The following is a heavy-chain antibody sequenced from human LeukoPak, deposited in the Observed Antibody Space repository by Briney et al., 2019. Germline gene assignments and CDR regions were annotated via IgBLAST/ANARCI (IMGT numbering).Heavy chain of an antibody. CDR2: INPNSGGT. J-gene: IGHJ2*01. V-gene: IGHV1-2*02. D-gene: IGHD3-22*01. CDR1: GYTFTGYY. CDR3: ARDYYDSSGYPEGYFDL. Sequence: ASVKVSCKASGYTFTGYYMHWVRQAPGQGLEWMGWINPNSGGTNYAQKFQGRVTMTRDTSISTAYMELSRLRSDDTAVYYCARDYYDSSGYPEGYFDLWGRGTLVTVSS.